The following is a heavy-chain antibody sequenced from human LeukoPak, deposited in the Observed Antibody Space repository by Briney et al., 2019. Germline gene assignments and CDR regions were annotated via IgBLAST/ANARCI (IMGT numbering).Heavy chain of an antibody. D-gene: IGHD3-10*01. CDR3: ARFGFGELFSGNWFDP. Sequence: SETLSLTCTVSGRSISSGDYYWSWIRQPPGKGLEWIGYIYYSGSTYYNPSLKSRVTISVDTSKNQFSLKLSSVTAADTAVYYCARFGFGELFSGNWFDPWGQGTLVTVSS. V-gene: IGHV4-30-4*01. CDR1: GRSISSGDYY. J-gene: IGHJ5*02. CDR2: IYYSGST.